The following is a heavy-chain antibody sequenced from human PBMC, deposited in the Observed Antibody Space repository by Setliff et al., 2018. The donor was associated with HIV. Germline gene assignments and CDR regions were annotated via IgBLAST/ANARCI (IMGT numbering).Heavy chain of an antibody. V-gene: IGHV4-34*01. J-gene: IGHJ4*02. D-gene: IGHD1-1*01. CDR3: ARGRYNGDSYSGGFYYFDH. CDR2: INDNGGA. Sequence: LSLTCAVSGGSFSGYSWTWLRQPPGKALEWIGHINDNGGANYNPSLTTRATISVAPPKNQFFLELTSVTAADTAVYYCARGRYNGDSYSGGFYYFDHWDQGSLVTVSS. CDR1: GGSFSGYS.